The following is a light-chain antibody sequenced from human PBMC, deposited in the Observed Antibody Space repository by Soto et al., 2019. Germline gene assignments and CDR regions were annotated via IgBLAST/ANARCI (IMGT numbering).Light chain of an antibody. CDR2: DVS. CDR1: SSDVGSYNY. Sequence: QSALTQPASVSGSPGQSIAISCTGTSSDVGSYNYVSWYQQHPGKAPKLMIYDVSNRPSGVSDRFSGSKSGNTASLTISGLQDEDEADYYCSSYTSTSTYVCGTGTKLTVL. V-gene: IGLV2-14*01. J-gene: IGLJ1*01. CDR3: SSYTSTSTYV.